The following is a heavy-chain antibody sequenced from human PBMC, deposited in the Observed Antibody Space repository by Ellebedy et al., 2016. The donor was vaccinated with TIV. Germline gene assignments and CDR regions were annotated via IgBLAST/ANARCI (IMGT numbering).Heavy chain of an antibody. CDR2: IYPDDSDT. CDR3: ARIPYYYESSGPRFLDY. CDR1: GYRFTSYW. Sequence: GESLKISCKGSGYRFTSYWIAWVRQMPGKGLEWMGFIYPDDSDTRYRPSFQGQVTISADKSISTAYLQWSSLKASDTAMYYCARIPYYYESSGPRFLDYWGQGTLVTVSA. D-gene: IGHD3-22*01. V-gene: IGHV5-51*01. J-gene: IGHJ4*02.